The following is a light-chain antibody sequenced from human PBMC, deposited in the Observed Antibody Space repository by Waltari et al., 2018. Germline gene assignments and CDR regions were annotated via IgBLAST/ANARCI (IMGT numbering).Light chain of an antibody. CDR1: HSNLGSNT. CDR2: GNN. V-gene: IGLV1-44*01. Sequence: QSVLTPPPSTSGTPGLRITISCSGGHSNLGSNTVNWYLKPPGTTPKLLIFGNNQRPSGVPDRFSGSKSCTSASLAISGLQSEDEADYYCSAWDDSLSGVIFGGGTKLTVL. J-gene: IGLJ2*01. CDR3: SAWDDSLSGVI.